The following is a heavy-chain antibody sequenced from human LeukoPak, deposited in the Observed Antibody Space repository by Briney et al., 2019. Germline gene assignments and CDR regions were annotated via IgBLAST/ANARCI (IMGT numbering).Heavy chain of an antibody. Sequence: SVKVSCKASGGTFSSYAISWVRQAPGQGLEWMGGSIPIFGTAKYAQKLQGRVTITADESTSTAYMELSSLRAEDTAVYYCARDLVSGVDTGYMDVWGKGTTVTVSS. CDR2: SIPIFGTA. J-gene: IGHJ6*03. D-gene: IGHD5-18*01. CDR1: GGTFSSYA. CDR3: ARDLVSGVDTGYMDV. V-gene: IGHV1-69*13.